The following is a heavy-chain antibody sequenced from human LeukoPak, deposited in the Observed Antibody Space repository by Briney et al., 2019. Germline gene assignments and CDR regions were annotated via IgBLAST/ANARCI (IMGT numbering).Heavy chain of an antibody. CDR1: GFTFSSYA. V-gene: IGHV4-59*08. CDR3: ARQGPLTTAVTTRTNPFDY. J-gene: IGHJ4*02. D-gene: IGHD4-11*01. Sequence: GSLRLSCAASGFTFSSYAMSWIRQPPGKGLEWIGYIYYSGSTSYNPSLKSRVTISVDTSKNQFSLKLNSVTAADTAVYYCARQGPLTTAVTTRTNPFDYWGQGTLVTVSS. CDR2: IYYSGST.